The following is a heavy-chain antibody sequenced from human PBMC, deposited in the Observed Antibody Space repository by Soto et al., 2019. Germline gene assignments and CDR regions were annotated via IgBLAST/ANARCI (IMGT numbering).Heavy chain of an antibody. CDR2: MKEDGSEK. J-gene: IGHJ4*02. CDR1: GFTFRDYW. V-gene: IGHV3-7*03. D-gene: IGHD3-10*01. CDR3: GRDGSGLIEFDN. Sequence: EVQLVVSGGGLVQPGGSLRLSCLTSGFTFRDYWMGWVRQAPGRGLEWVASMKEDGSEKHYGDSVEGRFTVSRDNARNSMYLQMDRLRAEDTAVYYCGRDGSGLIEFDNWGQGTLVIVSS.